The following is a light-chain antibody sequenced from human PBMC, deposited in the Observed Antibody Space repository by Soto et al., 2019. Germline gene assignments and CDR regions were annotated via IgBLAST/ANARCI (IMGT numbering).Light chain of an antibody. CDR2: EVT. J-gene: IGLJ2*01. V-gene: IGLV2-8*01. CDR3: SSWTGNNFVV. CDR1: RSNVGAYNY. Sequence: QSPLTQPPSASGSPGQSVTISCTGTRSNVGAYNYVSWYQQHPGKAPKLMIYEVTKRPSGVPDRVSGSKSGSTASLTVSGLQAEDEADYYCSSWTGNNFVVFGGGTKLTVL.